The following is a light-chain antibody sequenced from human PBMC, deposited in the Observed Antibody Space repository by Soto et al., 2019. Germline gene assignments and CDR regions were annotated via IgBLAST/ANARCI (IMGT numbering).Light chain of an antibody. Sequence: EIVLTQSPATLSLSPGERATLFCRASQSVSSYLAWYQQKPGQAPRLLIYDASNRATGIPARFSGSGSGTDFTLTISSLEPEDFAVYYCQQRSNWLHTFGQGTKLEIK. CDR3: QQRSNWLHT. CDR1: QSVSSY. V-gene: IGKV3-11*01. CDR2: DAS. J-gene: IGKJ2*01.